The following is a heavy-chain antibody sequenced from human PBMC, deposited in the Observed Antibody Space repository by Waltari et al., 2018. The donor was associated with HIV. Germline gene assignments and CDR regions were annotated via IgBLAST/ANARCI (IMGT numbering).Heavy chain of an antibody. CDR1: GYTLTELS. CDR3: ATVITGTTGGAFAFDI. CDR2: FDPEDGET. Sequence: QVQLVQSGAEVKKPGASVKVSCKVSGYTLTELSMHWVRQAPGKGLEWMGGFDPEDGETIYAQKFQGRVTMTEDTSTDTAYMELSSLRSEDTAVYYCATVITGTTGGAFAFDIWGQGTMVTVSS. V-gene: IGHV1-24*01. J-gene: IGHJ3*02. D-gene: IGHD1-20*01.